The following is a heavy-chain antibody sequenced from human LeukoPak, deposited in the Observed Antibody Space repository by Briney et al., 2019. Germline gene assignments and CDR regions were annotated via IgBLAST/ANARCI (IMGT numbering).Heavy chain of an antibody. V-gene: IGHV3-33*08. J-gene: IGHJ6*02. CDR1: GFTFSSYA. Sequence: GGSLRLSCAASGFTFSSYATHWVRQAPGKGLEWVAVIWYDGSNKYYADSVKGRFTISRDNSKNTLYLEMNSLRAEDTAVYYCARDTRSLGYCSGGSCSGGMDVWGQGTTVTVSS. CDR3: ARDTRSLGYCSGGSCSGGMDV. D-gene: IGHD2-15*01. CDR2: IWYDGSNK.